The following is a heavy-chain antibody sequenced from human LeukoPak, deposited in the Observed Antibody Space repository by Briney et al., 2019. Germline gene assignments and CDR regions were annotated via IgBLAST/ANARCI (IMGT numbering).Heavy chain of an antibody. J-gene: IGHJ6*03. D-gene: IGHD3-3*01. CDR1: GGTLSSYT. CDR2: IIPILGIA. Sequence: ASVKVSCKASGGTLSSYTISWVRQAPGQGLEWMGRIIPILGIANYAQKFQGRVTITADKSTSTAYMELGSLRSEDTAVYYCARDEGYDFWSGRGAYYYYYMDVWGKGTTVTVSS. CDR3: ARDEGYDFWSGRGAYYYYYMDV. V-gene: IGHV1-69*04.